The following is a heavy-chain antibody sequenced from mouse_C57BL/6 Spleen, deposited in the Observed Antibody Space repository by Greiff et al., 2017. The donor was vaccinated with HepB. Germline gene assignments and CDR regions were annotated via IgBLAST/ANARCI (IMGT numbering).Heavy chain of an antibody. V-gene: IGHV1-69*01. CDR3: ARGYDSAWFAY. CDR2: IDPSDSYT. D-gene: IGHD2-4*01. Sequence: QVQLKQPGAELVMPGASVKLSCKASGYTFTSYWMHWVKQRPGQGLEWIGEIDPSDSYTNYNQKFKGKSTLTVDKSSSTAYMQLSSLTSEDSAVYYCARGYDSAWFAYWGQGTLVTVSA. CDR1: GYTFTSYW. J-gene: IGHJ3*01.